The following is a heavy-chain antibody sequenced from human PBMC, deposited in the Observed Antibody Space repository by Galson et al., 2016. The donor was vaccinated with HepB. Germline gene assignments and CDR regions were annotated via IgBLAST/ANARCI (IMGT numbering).Heavy chain of an antibody. CDR1: GFTFADYG. CDR2: INWTGIRT. D-gene: IGHD6-19*01. CDR3: ARVREGIVLEPVARNYYYFDL. V-gene: IGHV3-20*04. Sequence: SLRLSCAASGFTFADYGMSWVRQAPGKGLEWVSYINWTGIRTGYADSVKGRIIISRDNAKNSLHLQMNSLRAEDQALYYCARVREGIVLEPVARNYYYFDLWGRGTLVTVSS. J-gene: IGHJ2*01.